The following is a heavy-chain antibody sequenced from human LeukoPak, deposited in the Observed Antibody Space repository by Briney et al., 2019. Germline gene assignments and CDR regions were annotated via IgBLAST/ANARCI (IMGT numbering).Heavy chain of an antibody. Sequence: GGSLRLSCPASGFTFSSYAMSWVRQAPGKGLEWVSAISGSGGSTYYADSVKGRFTISRDNAKNSLYLQMNSLRAEDTALYYCAKGIVGATWGGFDYWGQGTLVTVSS. CDR2: ISGSGGST. CDR3: AKGIVGATWGGFDY. D-gene: IGHD1-26*01. CDR1: GFTFSSYA. V-gene: IGHV3-23*01. J-gene: IGHJ4*02.